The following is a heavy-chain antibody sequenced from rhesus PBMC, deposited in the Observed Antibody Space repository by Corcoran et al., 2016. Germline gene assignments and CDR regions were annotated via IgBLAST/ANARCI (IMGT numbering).Heavy chain of an antibody. D-gene: IGHD3-28*01. Sequence: QVQLQESGPGLVKPSETLSLTCAVSGGSISSSNWWSWIRQPPGKGLEWLGYISGSRGSTYYNPSRKSLVTISTDTSKNQVSLKLSSVTAADTAVYYCASPPINYYDSGYYWYFDIWGPGTPITISS. CDR1: GGSISSSNW. V-gene: IGHV4-65*01. CDR2: ISGSRGST. CDR3: ASPPINYYDSGYYWYFDI. J-gene: IGHJ2*01.